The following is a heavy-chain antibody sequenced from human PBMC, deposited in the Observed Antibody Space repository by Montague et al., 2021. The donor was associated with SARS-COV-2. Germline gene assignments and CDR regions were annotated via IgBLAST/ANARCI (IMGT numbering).Heavy chain of an antibody. Sequence: SETLSLTCTVSGGSISSSSYYWGWIRQPPGKGLEWIGSIYYSGSTYYNPSLKSRVTISVDTSKNQFSLKLSSVTAADTAVYYCARHAPAITMVRGVKLLDWFDPWDQGTLVTVSS. V-gene: IGHV4-39*01. J-gene: IGHJ5*02. CDR3: ARHAPAITMVRGVKLLDWFDP. CDR2: IYYSGST. D-gene: IGHD3-10*01. CDR1: GGSISSSSYY.